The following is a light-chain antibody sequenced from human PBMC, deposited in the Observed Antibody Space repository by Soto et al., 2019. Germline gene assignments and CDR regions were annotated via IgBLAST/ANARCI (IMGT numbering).Light chain of an antibody. CDR2: EVS. V-gene: IGLV2-14*01. Sequence: QSALTQPASVSGSPGQSITISCTGTSSDVGAYNYVSWYQQQPGKAPKLMIFEVSDRPSGVSNRFSGSKSGNTASLTISGLQAEDEAEYYFRSDTISNTLVFGGGTKLTVL. CDR1: SSDVGAYNY. CDR3: RSDTISNTLV. J-gene: IGLJ2*01.